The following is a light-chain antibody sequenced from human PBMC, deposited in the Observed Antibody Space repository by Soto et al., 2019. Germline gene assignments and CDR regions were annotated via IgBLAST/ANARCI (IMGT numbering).Light chain of an antibody. CDR2: DAS. CDR1: QSVSRR. J-gene: IGKJ1*01. Sequence: PMTQPPSTLSASVGDRITITCRASQSVSRRLAWYQQKPGKAPKLLVYDASTLQSGVASRFSGSGSGTEFTLIISGLQPDDSATYYCQQYTNTNNPWMFGQGTKVDIK. CDR3: QQYTNTNNPWM. V-gene: IGKV1-5*01.